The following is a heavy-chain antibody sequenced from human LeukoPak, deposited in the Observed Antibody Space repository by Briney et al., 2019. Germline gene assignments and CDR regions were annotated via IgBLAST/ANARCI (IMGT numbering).Heavy chain of an antibody. D-gene: IGHD6-25*01. CDR2: IYSGGTT. CDR1: GFTVSSTY. V-gene: IGHV3-66*01. Sequence: GGSLRLSCAASGFTVSSTYMSWVRQAPGKGLDWVSVIYSGGTTYYADSVKGRFTISRDNSKNTLYLQMNSLRAEDTAVYYCASNGGIIAASTWGQGTLVTVSS. CDR3: ASNGGIIAAST. J-gene: IGHJ5*02.